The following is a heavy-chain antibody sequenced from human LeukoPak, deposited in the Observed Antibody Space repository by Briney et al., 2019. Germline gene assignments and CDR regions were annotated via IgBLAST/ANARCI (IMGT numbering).Heavy chain of an antibody. D-gene: IGHD6-19*01. CDR1: GGTFSSFG. V-gene: IGHV1-69*04. CDR2: IIPILSIT. CDR3: ANERASLGGTDRYFQH. J-gene: IGHJ1*01. Sequence: ASVKVSCKASGGTFSSFGISWVRQAPGQGLEWMGRIIPILSITNYAQKFQDRVTITADKSMSTVYMELSSLRSEDTAVYYCANERASLGGTDRYFQHWGQGTLVTVSS.